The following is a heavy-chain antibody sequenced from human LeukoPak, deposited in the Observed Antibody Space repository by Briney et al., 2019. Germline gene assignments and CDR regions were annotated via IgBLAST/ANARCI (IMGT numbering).Heavy chain of an antibody. Sequence: PGGSLRLSCAASGFTFSSYAMHWVRQAPGKGLECISAISGSGDRTHYADSVKGRFTISRDNSKNTLYLQMNSLRAEDTAVYYCARNVSGQYFDIWGRGTLVTVSS. CDR3: ARNVSGQYFDI. CDR2: ISGSGDRT. D-gene: IGHD2/OR15-2a*01. V-gene: IGHV3-23*01. CDR1: GFTFSSYA. J-gene: IGHJ2*01.